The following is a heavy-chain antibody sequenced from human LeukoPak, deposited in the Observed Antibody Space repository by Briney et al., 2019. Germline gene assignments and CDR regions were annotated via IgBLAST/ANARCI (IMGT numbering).Heavy chain of an antibody. CDR1: GFTFSDYW. Sequence: GGSLRLSCLGSGFTFSDYWMSWVRQAPGKGPEWVANVKEDASETFYVDSVKGRFTISRDNSKNTLYLQMNSLRPEDTAVYYCAKDPTYYYDSSGPDYWGQGTLVTVSS. J-gene: IGHJ4*02. CDR2: VKEDASET. D-gene: IGHD3-22*01. CDR3: AKDPTYYYDSSGPDY. V-gene: IGHV3-7*01.